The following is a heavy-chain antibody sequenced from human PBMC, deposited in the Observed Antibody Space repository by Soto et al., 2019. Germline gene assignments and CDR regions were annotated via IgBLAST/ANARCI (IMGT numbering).Heavy chain of an antibody. CDR2: SWFDGTKT. D-gene: IGHD5-12*01. J-gene: IGHJ4*01. V-gene: IGHV3-33*01. Sequence: QVHLVESGGDVVQPGRSLRLSCAASGFTFSSFGMQWVRQAPGKGLEWVAVSWFDGTKTYYADSVRGRFTISRDNSRDKVDLQMNSLRPDDTAVYYCARVNGGDGYNGGPLDYWGQGTLVTVSP. CDR3: ARVNGGDGYNGGPLDY. CDR1: GFTFSSFG.